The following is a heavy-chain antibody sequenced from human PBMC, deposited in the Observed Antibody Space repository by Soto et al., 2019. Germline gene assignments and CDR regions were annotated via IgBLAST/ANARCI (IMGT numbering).Heavy chain of an antibody. CDR1: GGSISSGGYS. CDR2: IYHRGST. CDR3: AGDLAAAGGMDV. V-gene: IGHV4-30-2*01. D-gene: IGHD6-13*01. Sequence: QLQLQESGSGLVKPSQTLSLTCAVSGGSISSGGYSWSWIRQPPGKGLEWIGYIYHRGSTYYNPALKSRVTVSVDRSKNQFSLKLSSVTAADTAVYYCAGDLAAAGGMDVWGQGTTVTVSS. J-gene: IGHJ6*02.